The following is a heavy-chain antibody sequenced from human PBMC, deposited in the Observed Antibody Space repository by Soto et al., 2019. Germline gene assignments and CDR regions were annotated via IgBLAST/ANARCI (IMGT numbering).Heavy chain of an antibody. Sequence: GASVKVSCKASGNIFTSYGISWVRQAPGQGLEWMEWISAYNGNTNYAQKLQGRVTMTTDTSTSTAYMELRSLRSDDAAVYYCARDTSDYFVYWGQGTLVTVS. CDR3: ARDTSDYFVY. CDR2: ISAYNGNT. V-gene: IGHV1-18*01. CDR1: GNIFTSYG. D-gene: IGHD2-2*01. J-gene: IGHJ4*02.